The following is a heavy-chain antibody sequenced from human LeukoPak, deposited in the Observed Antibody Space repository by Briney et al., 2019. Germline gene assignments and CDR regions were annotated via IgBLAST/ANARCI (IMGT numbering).Heavy chain of an antibody. CDR1: GYTFTGYY. J-gene: IGHJ4*02. V-gene: IGHV1-2*02. CDR3: ARGRGGGYSYGRYYFDY. Sequence: GASVKVSCKASGYTFTGYYMHWVRQAPGQGLEWMGWINPNSGGTNYAQKFQGRFTLTRDTSISTAYMELSRLRSDDTAVYYCARGRGGGYSYGRYYFDYWGQGTLVTVSS. D-gene: IGHD5-18*01. CDR2: INPNSGGT.